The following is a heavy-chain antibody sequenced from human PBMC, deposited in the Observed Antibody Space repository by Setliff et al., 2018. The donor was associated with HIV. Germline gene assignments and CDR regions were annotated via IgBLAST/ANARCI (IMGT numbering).Heavy chain of an antibody. D-gene: IGHD3-22*01. J-gene: IGHJ6*03. CDR1: GYTFTGYY. V-gene: IGHV1-2*02. Sequence: GASVKVSCKASGYTFTGYYIHWVRQAPGQGLEWVGWINPNGGGTNYAQKFQGRVTMTRDTSISTAYMELSSLRSDDTAVYYCARNPDTSGYFRYYYIEFWDKGTTVTVSS. CDR3: ARNPDTSGYFRYYYIEF. CDR2: INPNGGGT.